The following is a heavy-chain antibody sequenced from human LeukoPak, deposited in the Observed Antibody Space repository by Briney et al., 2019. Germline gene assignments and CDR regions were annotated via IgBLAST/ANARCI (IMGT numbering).Heavy chain of an antibody. Sequence: GGSLRLFCTAWGFTLGDYAMSWFRQAPGEGRECGGFIRSKAYGGTTEYAASVKGRFTISRDDSKSIAYLQMNSLKTEDTAVYYCTRAGVTTVTTANAFDIWGQGTMVTVSS. J-gene: IGHJ3*02. D-gene: IGHD4-17*01. V-gene: IGHV3-49*03. CDR3: TRAGVTTVTTANAFDI. CDR2: IRSKAYGGTT. CDR1: GFTLGDYA.